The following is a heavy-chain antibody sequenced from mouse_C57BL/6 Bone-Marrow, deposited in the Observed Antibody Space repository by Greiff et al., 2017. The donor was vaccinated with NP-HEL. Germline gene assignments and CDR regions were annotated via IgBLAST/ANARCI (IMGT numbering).Heavy chain of an antibody. Sequence: QVQLQQSGAELARPGASVKLSCKASGYTFTSYGISWVKQRTGQGLEWIGEIYPRSGNTYYNEKFKGKATLTADKSSSTAYMELRSLTSEDSAVYFCARYPYYYGSSYGAYWGQGTLVTVSA. CDR3: ARYPYYYGSSYGAY. D-gene: IGHD1-1*01. CDR1: GYTFTSYG. J-gene: IGHJ3*01. CDR2: IYPRSGNT. V-gene: IGHV1-81*01.